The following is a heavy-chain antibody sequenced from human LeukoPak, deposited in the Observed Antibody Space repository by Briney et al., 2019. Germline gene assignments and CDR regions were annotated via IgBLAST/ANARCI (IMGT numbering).Heavy chain of an antibody. CDR1: GFTFSSYG. J-gene: IGHJ6*02. V-gene: IGHV3-30*03. CDR2: ISYDGSNK. CDR3: ARALGYSSSWYGANYYYYGMDV. D-gene: IGHD6-13*01. Sequence: GRPLTPSCAPSGFTFSSYGMHWVRQAPGKGLEWVAVISYDGSNKYYADSVKGRFTISRDNSKNTLYLQMNSLRAEDTAVYYCARALGYSSSWYGANYYYYGMDVWGQGTTVTVSS.